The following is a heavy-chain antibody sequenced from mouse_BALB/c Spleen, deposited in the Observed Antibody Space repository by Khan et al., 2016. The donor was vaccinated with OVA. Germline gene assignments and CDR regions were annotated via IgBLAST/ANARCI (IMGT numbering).Heavy chain of an antibody. V-gene: IGHV3-2*02. J-gene: IGHJ1*01. D-gene: IGHD2-1*01. CDR2: ISHSGRT. CDR1: GHSITSDYA. Sequence: EVQLQESGPGLVKPSQSLSLTCTVTGHSITSDYAWTWIRQFIGNKLQWMGYISHSGRTSYNPSLKSRISITRDSSKNQFFLQLNSVTPEDTATYYCARDGNWYFDVWGAGTTVTVSS. CDR3: ARDGNWYFDV.